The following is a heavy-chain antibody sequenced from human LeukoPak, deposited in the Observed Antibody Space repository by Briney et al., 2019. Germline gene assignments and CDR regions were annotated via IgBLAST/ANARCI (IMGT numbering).Heavy chain of an antibody. J-gene: IGHJ4*02. Sequence: GGSLRLSCAASGFTFSSYAMSWVRQAPGKGLEWVSTISGSGDSTYYADSVKGRFTISRDNSKNTLYLQMKSLSAADTAVYYCAKERCSSTICSDDYWGQGTLVTVSS. CDR2: ISGSGDST. D-gene: IGHD2-2*01. CDR1: GFTFSSYA. V-gene: IGHV3-23*01. CDR3: AKERCSSTICSDDY.